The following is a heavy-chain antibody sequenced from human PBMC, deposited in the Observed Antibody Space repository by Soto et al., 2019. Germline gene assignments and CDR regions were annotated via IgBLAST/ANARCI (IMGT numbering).Heavy chain of an antibody. D-gene: IGHD3-10*01. CDR1: GFNFDSYS. V-gene: IGHV3-21*01. Sequence: GSLRLSCAAFGFNFDSYSLHWVRQAPGKGLEWVSSISSSSSYIYYADSVKGRFTISRDNAKNSLYLQMNSLRAEDTAVYYCARDRGYDAHDYYYNAMDVWGQGTTVTVSS. CDR3: ARDRGYDAHDYYYNAMDV. CDR2: ISSSSSYI. J-gene: IGHJ6*02.